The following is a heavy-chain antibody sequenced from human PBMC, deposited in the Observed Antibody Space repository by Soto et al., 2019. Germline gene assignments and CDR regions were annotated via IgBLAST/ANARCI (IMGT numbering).Heavy chain of an antibody. V-gene: IGHV3-23*01. CDR1: GFTFSSYA. D-gene: IGHD3-22*01. J-gene: IGHJ4*02. Sequence: EVQLLESGGGLVQPGGSLRLSCAASGFTFSSYAMSWVRQAPGKGLEWVSAISGSGGSTYYADSVKGRFTISRDNSKNTLNLQMNSLRAEDTAVYYCAKDREVDYYDSSGYPFDYWGQGTLVTVSS. CDR2: ISGSGGST. CDR3: AKDREVDYYDSSGYPFDY.